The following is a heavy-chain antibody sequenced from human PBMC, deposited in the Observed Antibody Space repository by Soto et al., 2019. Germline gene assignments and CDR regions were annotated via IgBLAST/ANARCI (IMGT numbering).Heavy chain of an antibody. CDR2: ISSSSSTI. Sequence: GGSLRLSCAASGFTFSSYSMNWVRQAPGKGLEWVSYISSSSSTIYYADSVKGRFTISRDNAKNSLYLQMNSLRDEDTAVYYCARAYGSGSYHPTYYYGMDVWGQGTTVTVSS. J-gene: IGHJ6*02. CDR1: GFTFSSYS. CDR3: ARAYGSGSYHPTYYYGMDV. D-gene: IGHD3-10*01. V-gene: IGHV3-48*02.